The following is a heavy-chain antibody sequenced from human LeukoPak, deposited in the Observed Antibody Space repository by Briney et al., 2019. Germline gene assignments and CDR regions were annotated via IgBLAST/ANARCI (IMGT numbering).Heavy chain of an antibody. CDR2: ISGSGGST. CDR1: GLTFSSYA. CDR3: AKGPNYDILTGYYYYFDY. J-gene: IGHJ4*02. Sequence: GGSLRLSCAASGLTFSSYAMSWVRQAPGKGLEWVSAISGSGGSTYYADSVKGRFTISKDNSKNMLHLQMNIRTAEDTAGYYWAKGPNYDILTGYYYYFDYWGQGTLVTVSS. V-gene: IGHV3-23*01. D-gene: IGHD3-9*01.